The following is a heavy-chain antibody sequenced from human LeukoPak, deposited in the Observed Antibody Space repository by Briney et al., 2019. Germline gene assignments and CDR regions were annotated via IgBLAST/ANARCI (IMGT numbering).Heavy chain of an antibody. J-gene: IGHJ5*02. CDR1: GYTFNSYG. V-gene: IGHV1-18*01. D-gene: IGHD1-26*01. CDR2: ISAYNGHT. Sequence: GASVNVSCKASGYTFNSYGISWVGQAPPQGGEGVGWISAYNGHTNYAQKSQGRVTMTTDTSTSPAYMELRSLRSDDTAVYYRARFLTQERELPGNRFDPWGQGTLVTVSS. CDR3: ARFLTQERELPGNRFDP.